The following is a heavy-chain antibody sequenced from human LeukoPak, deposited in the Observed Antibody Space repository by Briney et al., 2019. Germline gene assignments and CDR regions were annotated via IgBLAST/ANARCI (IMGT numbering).Heavy chain of an antibody. CDR2: IYYSGST. Sequence: PSETLSLTCTVSGGSISSSSYYWGWIRQPPGKGLEWIGSIYYSGSTYYNPSLKSRVTISVDTSKNQFSLKLSSVTAADTAVYYCARTLHYYDSSGYPRYYYYYMDVWGKGTTVTVSS. D-gene: IGHD3-22*01. J-gene: IGHJ6*03. CDR1: GGSISSSSYY. V-gene: IGHV4-39*07. CDR3: ARTLHYYDSSGYPRYYYYYMDV.